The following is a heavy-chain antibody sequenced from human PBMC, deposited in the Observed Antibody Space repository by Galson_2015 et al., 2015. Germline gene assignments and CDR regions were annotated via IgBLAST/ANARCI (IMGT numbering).Heavy chain of an antibody. CDR3: ARTSSGYDAFHI. CDR2: IYPGDSDT. Sequence: QSGAEVKKPGESLKISCKGSGYSFTSDWIAWVRQMPGKGLEWMGIIYPGDSDTRYSQSFQGQVTISADKSTNTAYLRWSSLKASDTAMYYCARTSSGYDAFHIWGQGTMVTVSS. D-gene: IGHD5-12*01. V-gene: IGHV5-51*01. J-gene: IGHJ3*02. CDR1: GYSFTSDW.